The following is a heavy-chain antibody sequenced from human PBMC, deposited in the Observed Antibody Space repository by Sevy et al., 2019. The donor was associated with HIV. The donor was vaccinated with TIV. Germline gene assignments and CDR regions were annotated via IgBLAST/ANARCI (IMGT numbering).Heavy chain of an antibody. J-gene: IGHJ6*02. CDR3: TRDPLLWFGELLVYYYGMDV. CDR2: IRSKAYGGTT. Sequence: GGSLRLSCAASGFTFNTHVMNWVRQAPGKGLEWVGFIRSKAYGGTTEYAASVKGRFTISRDDSKSIAYLKMNSLKPEDTAVYYCTRDPLLWFGELLVYYYGMDVWGQGTTVTVSS. CDR1: GFTFNTHV. D-gene: IGHD3-10*01. V-gene: IGHV3-49*04.